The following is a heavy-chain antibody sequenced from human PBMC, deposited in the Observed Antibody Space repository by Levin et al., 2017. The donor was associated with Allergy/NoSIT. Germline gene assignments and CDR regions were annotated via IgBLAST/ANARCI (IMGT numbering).Heavy chain of an antibody. CDR2: IYYSGST. V-gene: IGHV4-39*01. CDR1: GGSISSSSYY. J-gene: IGHJ4*02. CDR3: ARFDRIAVAVDY. Sequence: SETLSLTCTVSGGSISSSSYYWGWIRQPPGKGLEWIGSIYYSGSTYYNPSLKSRVTISVDTSKNQFSLKLSSVTAADTAVYCCARFDRIAVAVDYWGQGTLVTVPS. D-gene: IGHD6-19*01.